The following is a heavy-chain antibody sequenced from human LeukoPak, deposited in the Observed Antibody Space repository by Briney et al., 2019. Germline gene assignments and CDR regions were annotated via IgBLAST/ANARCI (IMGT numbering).Heavy chain of an antibody. V-gene: IGHV3-30*04. J-gene: IGHJ4*02. D-gene: IGHD1-14*01. CDR3: ARGTATTDFDY. CDR2: ISYDGNNE. Sequence: GGSLRLSCAASGFIFSSYAIHWVRQAPGKGLEWVAVISYDGNNEYYAASVKGRFTISRDNSKNTLYLQMSSLRAEDTAVYYCARGTATTDFDYWGQGTLVIVFS. CDR1: GFIFSSYA.